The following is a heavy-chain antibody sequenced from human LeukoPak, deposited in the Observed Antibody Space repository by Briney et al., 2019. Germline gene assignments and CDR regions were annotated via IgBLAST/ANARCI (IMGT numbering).Heavy chain of an antibody. CDR2: ISGGGGGT. CDR1: GFTFSSYG. D-gene: IGHD6-19*01. V-gene: IGHV3-23*01. Sequence: GGTLRLSCAGSGFTFSSYGMSWVRQAPGKGLEWVSAISGGGGGTYYADSVKGRFTISRDNFKNTLYLQMNSLRAEDTAVYYCARPSTSGWSWVYANWGQGTLVTVSS. CDR3: ARPSTSGWSWVYAN. J-gene: IGHJ4*02.